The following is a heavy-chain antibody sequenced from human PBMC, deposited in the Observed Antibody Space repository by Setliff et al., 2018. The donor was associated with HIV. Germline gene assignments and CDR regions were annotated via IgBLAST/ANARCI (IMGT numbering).Heavy chain of an antibody. J-gene: IGHJ3*01. CDR2: MNPNSGRA. Sequence: GASVKVSCKASGDTFTNYDINWVRQSPGQGLEWLGWMNPNSGRAGSAQMFQGRLTMTRDTSTSTAYMELSSLTSDDTAIYYCARGRLSWSPDFWGHGTMVTVSS. CDR1: GDTFTNYD. CDR3: ARGRLSWSPDF. V-gene: IGHV1-8*02. D-gene: IGHD2-21*02.